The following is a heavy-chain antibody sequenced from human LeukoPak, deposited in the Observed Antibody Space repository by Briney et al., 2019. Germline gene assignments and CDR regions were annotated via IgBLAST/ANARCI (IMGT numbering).Heavy chain of an antibody. CDR1: GGSISSYY. J-gene: IGHJ5*02. Sequence: SETLSLTCTVSGGSISSYYWSWIRQPAGKGLGWIGRIYTSGSTNYNPSLKSRVTMSVDTSKNQFSLKLGSVTAADTAVYYCARHLVGATRYNWFDPWGQGTLVTVSS. CDR3: ARHLVGATRYNWFDP. D-gene: IGHD1-26*01. CDR2: IYTSGST. V-gene: IGHV4-4*07.